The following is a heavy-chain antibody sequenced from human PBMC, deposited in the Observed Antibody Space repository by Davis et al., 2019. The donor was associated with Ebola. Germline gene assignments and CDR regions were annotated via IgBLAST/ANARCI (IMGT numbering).Heavy chain of an antibody. CDR1: GYSFTSYW. Sequence: GESLKISCKGSGYSFTSYWIGWVRQMPGKGLEWMGIIYPGDSDTRYSPSFQGHVTISADKSISTAYLQWSSLKASDTAMYYCARRRTYCSGGSCFNWFDPWGQGTLVTVSS. J-gene: IGHJ5*02. CDR2: IYPGDSDT. CDR3: ARRRTYCSGGSCFNWFDP. V-gene: IGHV5-51*01. D-gene: IGHD2-15*01.